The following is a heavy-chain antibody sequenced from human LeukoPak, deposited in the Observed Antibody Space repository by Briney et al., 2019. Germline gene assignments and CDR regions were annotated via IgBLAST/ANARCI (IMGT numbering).Heavy chain of an antibody. Sequence: GGSLRLSCVASGFTFSIYEMNWVRQAPGKGLEWISYINSGGSPIYYADSVKGRFTISRDNAKKSLYLQLNGLRAEDTAVYYCARGIGYWGQGTLVTVSS. V-gene: IGHV3-48*03. CDR2: INSGGSPI. CDR3: ARGIGY. J-gene: IGHJ4*02. CDR1: GFTFSIYE.